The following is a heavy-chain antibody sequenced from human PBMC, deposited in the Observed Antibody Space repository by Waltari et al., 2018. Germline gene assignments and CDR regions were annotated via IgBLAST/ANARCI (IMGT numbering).Heavy chain of an antibody. CDR3: TRDSGLTGVTGGDTFDI. CDR1: GFTFSYYT. J-gene: IGHJ3*02. V-gene: IGHV3-21*04. D-gene: IGHD3-10*01. CDR2: ISSASDFK. Sequence: DGQLVESGGGLVKPGGSLRLSCAASGFTFSYYTMNWVRQAPGKGLEGVSSISSASDFKYYEDSLRGRFTISRDNAKNTLFLHMTSLTADDTSIYFCTRDSGLTGVTGGDTFDIWGQGAMVTVSS.